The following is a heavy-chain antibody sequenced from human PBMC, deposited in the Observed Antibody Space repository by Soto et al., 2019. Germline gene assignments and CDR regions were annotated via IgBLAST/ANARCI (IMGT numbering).Heavy chain of an antibody. CDR3: ARGGGSMAHAFDI. CDR2: ISYDGSNK. V-gene: IGHV3-30-3*01. CDR1: GFTFSSYA. J-gene: IGHJ3*02. D-gene: IGHD3-10*01. Sequence: SCKAPGFTFSSYAMHWVRQAPGKGLEWVAVISYDGSNKYYADSVKGRFTISRDNSKNTLYLQMNSLRAEDTAVYYCARGGGSMAHAFDIWGQGTMVTVSS.